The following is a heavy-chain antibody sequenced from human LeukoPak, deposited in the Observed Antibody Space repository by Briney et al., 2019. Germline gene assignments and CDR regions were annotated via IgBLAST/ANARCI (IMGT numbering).Heavy chain of an antibody. V-gene: IGHV1-18*01. Sequence: ASVKVSFKASGYTFTNYGISWVRQAPGQGLEWMGWISGYNDNTNYAQKFQGRLTVTTDTSTSTTYMELRSLRSDDTAVYYCARVSSTTYRDWFDPWGRGTLVTVSS. CDR3: ARVSSTTYRDWFDP. D-gene: IGHD2/OR15-2a*01. CDR2: ISGYNDNT. J-gene: IGHJ5*02. CDR1: GYTFTNYG.